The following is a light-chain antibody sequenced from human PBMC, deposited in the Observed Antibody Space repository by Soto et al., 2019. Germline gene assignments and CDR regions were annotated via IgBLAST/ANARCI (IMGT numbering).Light chain of an antibody. CDR3: QQYNDWPPIT. J-gene: IGKJ5*01. CDR2: GAY. CDR1: RSVSSN. V-gene: IGKV3-15*01. Sequence: EIVMTQSPATLSVSPGERATLSCRASRSVSSNLAWYQQKPGQGPRLLIYGAYTRATGVPARFSGSGSGTDFTLTISSLQSEDSAVYYCQQYNDWPPITFGQGTRLETK.